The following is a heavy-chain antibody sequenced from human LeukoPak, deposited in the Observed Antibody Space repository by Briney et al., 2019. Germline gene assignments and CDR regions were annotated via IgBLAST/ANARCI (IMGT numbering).Heavy chain of an antibody. J-gene: IGHJ4*02. D-gene: IGHD3-10*01. V-gene: IGHV4-59*01. CDR2: IYYSGTT. CDR1: GGSISSYY. CDR3: ARARGSGFPDY. Sequence: SETLSLTCTVSGGSISSYYWSWIRQPPGKGLEWIGYIYYSGTTNYNPSLKSRVTMSVDTPKNQFSLRLSSVTAADTAVYYCARARGSGFPDYWGQGTLVTVSS.